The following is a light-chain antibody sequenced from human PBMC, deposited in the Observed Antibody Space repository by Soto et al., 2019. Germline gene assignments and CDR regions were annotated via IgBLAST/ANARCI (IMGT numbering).Light chain of an antibody. CDR1: QGIRND. CDR2: DAS. V-gene: IGKV1-6*01. CDR3: LQDNNYRYT. J-gene: IGKJ2*01. Sequence: AIQMTQSPSSLSSSVGDRVTITCRASQGIRNDLGWYQQKPGKAPKLLIYDASSVQSGVPARFSGSGSGTDFTLTISSLQPEDFATYYCLQDNNYRYTFGQGTKLEIK.